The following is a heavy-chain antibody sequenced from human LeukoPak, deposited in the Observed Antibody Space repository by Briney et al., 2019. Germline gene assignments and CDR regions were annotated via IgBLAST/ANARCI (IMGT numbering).Heavy chain of an antibody. V-gene: IGHV3-7*01. J-gene: IGHJ3*02. CDR1: GFTFSSYW. D-gene: IGHD1-14*01. Sequence: GGSLRLSCAGSGFTFSSYWMSWVRQAPGKGLEWVASIKQDGSEKYYVDSVKGRFTISRDNAKNSLYLQMNSLRAEDTAFYYCARERPERAFDIWGQGTMVTVSS. CDR2: IKQDGSEK. CDR3: ARERPERAFDI.